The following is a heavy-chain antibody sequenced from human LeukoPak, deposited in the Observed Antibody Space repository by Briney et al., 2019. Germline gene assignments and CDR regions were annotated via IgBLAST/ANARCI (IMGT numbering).Heavy chain of an antibody. CDR2: IYYSGST. Sequence: SETLSLTCTVSGVSISSSSYYWGWIRQPPGKGLEWIGSIYYSGSTYYNPSLKSRVTISVDTSKNQFSLKLSSVTAADTAVYYCARATNVVIHHWGQGTLVTVSS. D-gene: IGHD3-22*01. V-gene: IGHV4-39*01. CDR1: GVSISSSSYY. J-gene: IGHJ5*02. CDR3: ARATNVVIHH.